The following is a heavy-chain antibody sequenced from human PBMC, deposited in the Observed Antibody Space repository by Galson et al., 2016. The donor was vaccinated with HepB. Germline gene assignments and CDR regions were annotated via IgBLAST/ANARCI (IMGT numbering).Heavy chain of an antibody. D-gene: IGHD6-25*01. Sequence: SLRLSCAASGFTFSNYWMSWVRQAPGQGLEWVANMKNDGSEVYYLGSLKGRFTISRDNARNSLYLQMNNLRAEDTAVYYCAREGDRIVAAGLDYWGQGTLVTVSS. J-gene: IGHJ4*02. V-gene: IGHV3-7*01. CDR3: AREGDRIVAAGLDY. CDR1: GFTFSNYW. CDR2: MKNDGSEV.